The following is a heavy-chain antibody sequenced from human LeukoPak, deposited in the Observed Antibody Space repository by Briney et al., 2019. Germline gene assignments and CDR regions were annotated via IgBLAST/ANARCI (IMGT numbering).Heavy chain of an antibody. CDR3: AKDPYCSSSSCYTWWFDP. CDR1: GFTFSSYG. J-gene: IGHJ5*02. CDR2: IQYDGSTK. D-gene: IGHD2-2*02. V-gene: IGHV3-30*02. Sequence: PGGSLRLSCAASGFTFSSYGMHWVRQAPGEGLEWVAFIQYDGSTKYYADSVKGRFTISRDNSKNTLYLQMNSLRAEDTAVYYCAKDPYCSSSSCYTWWFDPWGQGTLVTVSA.